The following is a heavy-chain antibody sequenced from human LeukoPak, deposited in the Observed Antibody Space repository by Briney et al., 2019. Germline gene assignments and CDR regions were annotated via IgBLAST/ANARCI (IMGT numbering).Heavy chain of an antibody. D-gene: IGHD3-3*01. CDR3: ARGSLITIFGVVINYYFDY. CDR1: GGSISSYY. V-gene: IGHV4-4*07. Sequence: PSETLSLTCTVSGGSISSYYWSWIRQPAGKGLEWIGRIYTSGSTNYNPSLKSRVTMSVDTSKNQFSLKLSSVTAADTAVYYCARGSLITIFGVVINYYFDYWGQGTLVTVSS. CDR2: IYTSGST. J-gene: IGHJ4*02.